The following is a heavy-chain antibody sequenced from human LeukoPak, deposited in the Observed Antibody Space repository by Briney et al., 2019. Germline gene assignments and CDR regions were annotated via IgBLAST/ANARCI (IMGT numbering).Heavy chain of an antibody. CDR1: GGSFNSAGYY. Sequence: PSETLSLTCTVSGGSFNSAGYYWSWIRQHPGKGLEWIGYIYYSGSTHYNPSLKSRLTISVDTSQSQFSVHLRSVTAADTAVYYCARGYCPSSTCYSGISPPAVDFDYWGQGTLVTVSA. J-gene: IGHJ4*02. D-gene: IGHD2-2*01. V-gene: IGHV4-31*03. CDR3: ARGYCPSSTCYSGISPPAVDFDY. CDR2: IYYSGST.